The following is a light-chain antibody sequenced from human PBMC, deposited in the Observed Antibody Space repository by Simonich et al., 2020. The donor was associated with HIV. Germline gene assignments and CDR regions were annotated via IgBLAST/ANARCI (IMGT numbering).Light chain of an antibody. CDR2: GAS. V-gene: IGKV3-15*01. Sequence: EIVMTQSPATLSVSPGERATLSCRARQRVSSNLAWYQQKPGQAPRLLIYGASTRATGSPARFSGSGSGTEFTLTISSMQSEDFAVYYCQQYGSSPLFTFGPGTKVDIK. CDR1: QRVSSN. J-gene: IGKJ3*01. CDR3: QQYGSSPLFT.